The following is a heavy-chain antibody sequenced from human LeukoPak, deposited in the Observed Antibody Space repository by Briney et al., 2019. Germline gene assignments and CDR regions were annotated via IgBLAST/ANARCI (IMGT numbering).Heavy chain of an antibody. D-gene: IGHD3-22*01. Sequence: ASVKVSCKASGYTFTSYGISWVRQAPGQGLEWMGWISAYNGNTNYAQKLQGRVTMTTDTSTSTAYMELRSLRSDDTAVYYCARDPYYDSSGYYGNAFDIWGQGTMVTVSS. V-gene: IGHV1-18*01. CDR2: ISAYNGNT. J-gene: IGHJ3*02. CDR1: GYTFTSYG. CDR3: ARDPYYDSSGYYGNAFDI.